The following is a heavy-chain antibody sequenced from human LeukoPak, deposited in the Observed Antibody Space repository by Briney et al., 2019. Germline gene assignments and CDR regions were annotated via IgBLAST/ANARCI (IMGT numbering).Heavy chain of an antibody. D-gene: IGHD3-22*01. J-gene: IGHJ3*02. Sequence: PSETLSLTCTVSGGSISSGGYYWSWIRQHPGKGLEWIGYIYYSGSTYYNPSLKSRVTISVDTSKNQFSLKLSSVTAADTAVYYCAHSQGYYYDSSGPITEAFDIWGQGTMVTVSP. CDR1: GGSISSGGYY. V-gene: IGHV4-31*03. CDR3: AHSQGYYYDSSGPITEAFDI. CDR2: IYYSGST.